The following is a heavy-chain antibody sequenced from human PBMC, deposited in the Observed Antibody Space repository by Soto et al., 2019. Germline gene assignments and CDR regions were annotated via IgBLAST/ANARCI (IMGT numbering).Heavy chain of an antibody. V-gene: IGHV1-3*01. CDR2: INAGNGNT. CDR1: GYTFTSYT. CDR3: ARVSSTSDAFDV. D-gene: IGHD2-2*01. Sequence: ASVKVSCKVSGYTFTSYTIHWVRQAPGQRLEWMVWINAGNGNTKYSQKFQARVTITRDTSASTTYMELTSLRSEDTAIYYCARVSSTSDAFDVWGQGTLVTVSS. J-gene: IGHJ3*01.